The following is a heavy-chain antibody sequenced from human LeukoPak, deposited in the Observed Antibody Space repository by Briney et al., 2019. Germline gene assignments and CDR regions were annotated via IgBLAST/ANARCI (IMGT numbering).Heavy chain of an antibody. V-gene: IGHV3-30*04. CDR1: GFTFSSYA. CDR3: ARDLLSQGSSWSLRDY. Sequence: GRSLRLSCAVSGFTFSSYAMHWVRQAPGKGLEWVAVISYDGSNKYYADSVKGRFTISRDNSKNTLYLQMNSLRAEDTAVYYCARDLLSQGSSWSLRDYWGQGTLVTVSS. J-gene: IGHJ4*02. CDR2: ISYDGSNK. D-gene: IGHD6-13*01.